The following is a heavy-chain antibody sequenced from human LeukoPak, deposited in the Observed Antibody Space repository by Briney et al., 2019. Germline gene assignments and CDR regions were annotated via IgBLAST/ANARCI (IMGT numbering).Heavy chain of an antibody. CDR1: GYTFTSYD. Sequence: ASVKVSCKASGYTFTSYDINWVRQATGQGLEWMGWMNPNSGNTGYAQKFQGRVTMTRNTSISTAYMELSSLRSEDTAVYYCARVEYSHDAFDIWGQGTMVTVSS. CDR2: MNPNSGNT. D-gene: IGHD5-18*01. V-gene: IGHV1-8*01. CDR3: ARVEYSHDAFDI. J-gene: IGHJ3*02.